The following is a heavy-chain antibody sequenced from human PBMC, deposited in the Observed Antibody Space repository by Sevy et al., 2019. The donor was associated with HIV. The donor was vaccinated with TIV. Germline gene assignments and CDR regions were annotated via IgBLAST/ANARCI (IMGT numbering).Heavy chain of an antibody. D-gene: IGHD1-26*01. CDR1: GFTFSSYA. CDR3: ARGGIVGTTLIDY. Sequence: GGSLRLSCAASGFTFSSYAVHWVRQAPGKGLEWVAVISYDGSNKYYADSVKGRFTISRDNSKNTLYLQMNSLRAEDTAVYYCARGGIVGTTLIDYWGQGTLVTVSS. CDR2: ISYDGSNK. V-gene: IGHV3-30*04. J-gene: IGHJ4*02.